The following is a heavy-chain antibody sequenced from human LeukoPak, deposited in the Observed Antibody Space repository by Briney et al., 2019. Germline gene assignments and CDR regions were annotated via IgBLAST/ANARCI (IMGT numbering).Heavy chain of an antibody. CDR2: VYYSGYT. V-gene: IGHV4-59*01. J-gene: IGHJ4*02. CDR1: GGSISTYY. Sequence: SETLSLTCTASGGSISTYYWSWIRQPPGKGLEWIGYVYYSGYTNYNPSLKSRVTISVDTSKNQFSLNLSSVTAADTAVYYCARGIVGGYNPVFDFWGQGTLVTVSS. CDR3: ARGIVGGYNPVFDF. D-gene: IGHD5-24*01.